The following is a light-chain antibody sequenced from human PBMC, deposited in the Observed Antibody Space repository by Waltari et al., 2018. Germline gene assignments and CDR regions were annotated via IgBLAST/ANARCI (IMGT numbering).Light chain of an antibody. V-gene: IGLV1-44*01. Sequence: QSVLTQPPSASGTPGQRVTISCSGSSSNIGSNTVNWYQQPPGTAPKLLIYSNNQRPSGVPERFSGSKSCPSASLAISGLHSEDEADDYCAAWDDSLNGPVFGGGTKLTVL. CDR1: SSNIGSNT. J-gene: IGLJ2*01. CDR2: SNN. CDR3: AAWDDSLNGPV.